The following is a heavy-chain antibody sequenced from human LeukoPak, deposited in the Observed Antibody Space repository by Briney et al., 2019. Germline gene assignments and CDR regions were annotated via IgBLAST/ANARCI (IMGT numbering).Heavy chain of an antibody. CDR1: GYTFIDYY. J-gene: IGHJ4*02. D-gene: IGHD2-15*01. V-gene: IGHV1-46*01. CDR3: ARKMTGYSYYFDY. Sequence: ASVKVSCKASGYTFIDYYMHWVRQAPGQGLEWMGVINPRGGSTTYAQKFQGRVTLTRDTSTRTLYMELSSLRPDDTAVYYCARKMTGYSYYFDYWGQGTLVTVAS. CDR2: INPRGGST.